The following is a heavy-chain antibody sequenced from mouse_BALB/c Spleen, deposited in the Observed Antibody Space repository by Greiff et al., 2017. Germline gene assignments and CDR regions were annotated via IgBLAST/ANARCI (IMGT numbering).Heavy chain of an antibody. J-gene: IGHJ3*01. CDR3: ASRMIEFAY. V-gene: IGHV1-7*01. Sequence: VQLQQSGAELVKPGASVKMSCKASGYTFTSYWMHWVKQRPGQGLEWIGYINPSTGYTEYNQKFKDKATLTADKSSSTAYMQLSSLTSEDSAVYYCASRMIEFAYWGQGTLVTVSA. D-gene: IGHD2-3*01. CDR2: INPSTGYT. CDR1: GYTFTSYW.